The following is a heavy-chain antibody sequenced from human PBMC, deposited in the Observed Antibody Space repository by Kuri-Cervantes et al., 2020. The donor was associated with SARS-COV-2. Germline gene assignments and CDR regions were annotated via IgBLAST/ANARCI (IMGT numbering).Heavy chain of an antibody. Sequence: GESLKISCAASGFTFSSYSMSWVRQAPGKGLEWVSSITRTSSYIYYADSVKGRFTISRDNSKKTLYLQMNSLRVEDTALYYCAPRDYWGQGILVTVSS. CDR2: ITRTSSYI. CDR1: GFTFSSYS. J-gene: IGHJ4*02. V-gene: IGHV3-21*04. CDR3: APRDY.